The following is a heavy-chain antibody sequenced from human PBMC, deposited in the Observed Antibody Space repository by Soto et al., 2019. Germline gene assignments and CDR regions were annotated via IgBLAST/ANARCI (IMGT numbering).Heavy chain of an antibody. CDR1: GFTFSSYG. J-gene: IGHJ4*02. D-gene: IGHD2-15*01. V-gene: IGHV3-33*01. CDR2: IWYDGSNK. CDR3: AREVTYEDYYFDY. Sequence: PGGSLRLSCAASGFTFSSYGMHWVRQAPGKGLEWVAVIWYDGSNKYYADSVKGRFTISRDNSKNTLYLQMNSLRAEDTAVYYCAREVTYEDYYFDYWGQGTLVTVSS.